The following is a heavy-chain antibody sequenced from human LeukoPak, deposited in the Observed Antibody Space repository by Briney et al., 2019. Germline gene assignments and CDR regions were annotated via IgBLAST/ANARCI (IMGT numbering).Heavy chain of an antibody. J-gene: IGHJ5*02. CDR3: ARDQGAVHRVAAAENWFDP. V-gene: IGHV4-4*07. Sequence: SETLSLTCTVSGGSISSYYWSWIRQPAGKGLEWIGRIYTSGSTNYNPSPKSRVTRSVDTSKNKFSLKLSSVTAADRAVYYWARDQGAVHRVAAAENWFDPWGQGTLVTVSS. CDR1: GGSISSYY. D-gene: IGHD2-15*01. CDR2: IYTSGST.